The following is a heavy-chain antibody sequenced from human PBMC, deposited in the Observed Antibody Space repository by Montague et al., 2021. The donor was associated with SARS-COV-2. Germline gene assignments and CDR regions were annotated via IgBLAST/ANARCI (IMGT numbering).Heavy chain of an antibody. Sequence: PALVKPTQTLTLTGTFSGFSLSTSGMCVSWIRQPPGKALEWLARSDWXXXKYYSTSLKTRLTISKDTSKNQVVLTMTNMDPVDTATYYCAREYSSGVYFDYWGQGTLVTVSS. CDR3: AREYSSGVYFDY. J-gene: IGHJ4*02. CDR2: SDWXXXK. V-gene: IGHV2-70*11. D-gene: IGHD6-19*01. CDR1: GFSLSTSGMC.